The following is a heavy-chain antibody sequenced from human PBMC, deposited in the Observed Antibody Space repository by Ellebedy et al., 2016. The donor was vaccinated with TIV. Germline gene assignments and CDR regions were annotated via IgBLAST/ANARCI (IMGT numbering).Heavy chain of an antibody. Sequence: SEPLSLTXQLDVPSISGYHWAWVRQPPGKGLEWTGDVHHRGGSRYISSLKGRVTISLDTSRKEFSLYITSVTAADTALYFCARGSMVRGLAGWGQGTLVTVSS. CDR1: VPSISGYH. D-gene: IGHD3-10*01. CDR3: ARGSMVRGLAG. CDR2: VHHRGGS. V-gene: IGHV4-34*01. J-gene: IGHJ4*02.